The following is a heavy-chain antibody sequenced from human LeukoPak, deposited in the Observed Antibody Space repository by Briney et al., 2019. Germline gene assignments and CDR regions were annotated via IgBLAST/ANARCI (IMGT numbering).Heavy chain of an antibody. D-gene: IGHD3-10*01. CDR1: GGSFSGYF. CDR3: ARGFARLGSHDF. CDR2: INHSGST. V-gene: IGHV4-34*01. Sequence: SETLSLTCAVYGGSFSGYFWTWIRQPPGKGLEWIGEINHSGSTNYNPSLKSRVTISVDSSNNQFSLKLSSVTAADTAVYYCARGFARLGSHDFWGQGTLVTVSS. J-gene: IGHJ4*02.